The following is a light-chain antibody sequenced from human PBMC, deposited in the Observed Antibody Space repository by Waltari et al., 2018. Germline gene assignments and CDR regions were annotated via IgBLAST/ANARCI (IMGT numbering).Light chain of an antibody. V-gene: IGKV4-1*01. J-gene: IGKJ2*01. CDR2: WAS. CDR1: QSVLYSSNNKNY. CDR3: QQYYSTPPT. Sequence: DIVMTQSTDSLAVSLGERATTNCKSSQSVLYSSNNKNYLAWYQQKPGQPHKRHIYWASTRESVVPDRFSGSGSGTDFTLTISSLQAEDVAVYYCQQYYSTPPTFGQGTKLEIK.